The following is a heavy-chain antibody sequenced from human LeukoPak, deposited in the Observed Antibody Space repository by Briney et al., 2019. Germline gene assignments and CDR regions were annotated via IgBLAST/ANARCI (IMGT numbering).Heavy chain of an antibody. J-gene: IGHJ3*02. D-gene: IGHD4-17*01. CDR1: GFMFSTYA. CDR3: AKLGDFDAFDI. Sequence: GGSLRLSCAASGFMFSTYAMSWVRQAPGKGLEWVSGTSDSGSNTYYADSVKGRFTISRDNSKNTLYLQMNSLRAEDTAVYYCAKLGDFDAFDIWGQGTMVTVSS. CDR2: TSDSGSNT. V-gene: IGHV3-23*01.